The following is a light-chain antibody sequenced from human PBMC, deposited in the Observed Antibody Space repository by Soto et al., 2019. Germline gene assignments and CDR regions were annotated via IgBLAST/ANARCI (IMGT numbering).Light chain of an antibody. J-gene: IGLJ3*02. CDR1: SSDVGSYKL. CDR2: EGS. Sequence: QSALTQPASVSGSPGQSITISCTGTSSDVGSYKLVSWYQQHPGKAPKLMIFEGSKRPSGVSNRFSGSKSGNTASLTISGLQAEDEAEYYCCSYAGTNTWVFGGGTKLTVL. CDR3: CSYAGTNTWV. V-gene: IGLV2-23*01.